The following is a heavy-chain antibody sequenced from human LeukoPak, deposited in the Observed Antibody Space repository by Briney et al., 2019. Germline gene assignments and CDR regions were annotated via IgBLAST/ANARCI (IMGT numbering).Heavy chain of an antibody. CDR2: IYYSGST. CDR3: ARAVSGRFDY. V-gene: IGHV4-59*08. D-gene: IGHD6-19*01. Sequence: PSETLSLTCTVSGGSMSPYHWGWIRQPPGKGLEWTGYIYYSGSTNYNPSLKSRVTISVDTSKNQFSLKLSSVTAADTAIYYCARAVSGRFDYWGQGTLVTVSA. J-gene: IGHJ4*02. CDR1: GGSMSPYH.